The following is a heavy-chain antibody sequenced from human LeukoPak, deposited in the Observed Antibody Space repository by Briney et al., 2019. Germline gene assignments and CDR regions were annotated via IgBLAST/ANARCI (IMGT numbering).Heavy chain of an antibody. CDR2: IYYSGST. Sequence: SETLSLTCTVSRGSISSGGYYWNWIRQHPEKGLEWIGYIYYSGSTYYNPSLKSRVTMSVDTSKDQFSLNLSSVTAADTAVYYCARGVAASLDWFDPWGQGTLVTVSS. CDR1: RGSISSGGYY. CDR3: ARGVAASLDWFDP. V-gene: IGHV4-31*03. D-gene: IGHD2-15*01. J-gene: IGHJ5*02.